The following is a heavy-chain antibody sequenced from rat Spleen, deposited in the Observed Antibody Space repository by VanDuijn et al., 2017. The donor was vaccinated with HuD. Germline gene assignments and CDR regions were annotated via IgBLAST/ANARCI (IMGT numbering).Heavy chain of an antibody. V-gene: IGHV5-19*01. CDR2: ISPSGGST. J-gene: IGHJ2*01. Sequence: EVQLVESGGGLVQPGRSLKLSCAASGFTFSNYGMHWIRQAPTKGLEWVASISPSGGSTYYRDSVKGRFTISRDNAKSTLYLQMDSLRSEDTATYYCARQGLGARDYFDYWGQGVVVTVSS. CDR3: ARQGLGARDYFDY. D-gene: IGHD5-1*01. CDR1: GFTFSNYG.